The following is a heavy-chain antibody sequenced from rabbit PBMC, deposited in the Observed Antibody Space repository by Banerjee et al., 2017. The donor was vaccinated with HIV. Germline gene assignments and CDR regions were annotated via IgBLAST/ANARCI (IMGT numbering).Heavy chain of an antibody. J-gene: IGHJ3*01. CDR2: IYAGSSGSA. D-gene: IGHD4-1*01. V-gene: IGHV1S45*01. CDR3: ARDLAGVIGWNFGL. Sequence: QEQLVESGGDLVKPEGSLTLTCTASGFSFSNGYVMCWVRQAPGKGLEWIGTIYAGSSGSAYYASWVNGRFTISKTSSTTVTLQMTSLTAADTATYFCARDLAGVIGWNFGLWGQGTLVTVS. CDR1: GFSFSNGYV.